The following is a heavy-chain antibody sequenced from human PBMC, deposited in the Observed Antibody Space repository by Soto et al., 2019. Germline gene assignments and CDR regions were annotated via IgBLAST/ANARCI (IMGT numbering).Heavy chain of an antibody. J-gene: IGHJ3*02. Sequence: LSCAASGFTVSSNYMSWVRQSPGKGLEWVSVIYSGGSTYYADSVKGRFTISRDNSKNTLYLQMNSLRAEDTAVYYCARDPRGIAAAGTLVDAFDIWGQGTMVTVSS. CDR1: GFTVSSNY. V-gene: IGHV3-53*01. CDR2: IYSGGST. D-gene: IGHD6-13*01. CDR3: ARDPRGIAAAGTLVDAFDI.